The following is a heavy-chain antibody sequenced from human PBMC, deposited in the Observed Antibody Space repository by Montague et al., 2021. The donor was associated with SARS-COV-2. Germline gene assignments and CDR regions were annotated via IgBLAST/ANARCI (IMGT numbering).Heavy chain of an antibody. CDR1: GGSISPYY. Sequence: SETLSLTCTVSGGSISPYYWSWIRQSPGKGLECIGYTSYSGSTDYNPSLKSRVTISIDTSKSQFSLKLSPVTAADTAVYYCARWGEYYDSPYYYYAMDVWGQGTTVTVSS. CDR3: ARWGEYYDSPYYYYAMDV. V-gene: IGHV4-59*12. D-gene: IGHD3-3*01. J-gene: IGHJ6*02. CDR2: TSYSGST.